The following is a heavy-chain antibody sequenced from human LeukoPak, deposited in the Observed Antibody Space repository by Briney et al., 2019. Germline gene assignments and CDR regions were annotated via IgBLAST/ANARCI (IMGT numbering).Heavy chain of an antibody. CDR1: GYTFTSYY. D-gene: IGHD5-12*01. J-gene: IGHJ4*02. CDR3: ARGLRRGYSGYDTFDY. V-gene: IGHV1-46*01. CDR2: INPIGGTT. Sequence: ASVKVSCKASGYTFTSYYIHWVRQAPGQGLEWMGIINPIGGTTDYAQKFQGRVTMTRDTSTSTVYMELSSLRSEDTAVYYCARGLRRGYSGYDTFDYWGQGTLVTVSS.